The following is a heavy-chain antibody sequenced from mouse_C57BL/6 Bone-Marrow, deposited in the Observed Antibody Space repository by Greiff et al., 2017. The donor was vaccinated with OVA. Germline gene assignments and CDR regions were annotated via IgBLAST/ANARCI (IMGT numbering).Heavy chain of an antibody. D-gene: IGHD1-3*01. CDR1: GYTLTSYW. CDR2: IHPSDSDT. J-gene: IGHJ3*01. CDR3: AIKRGSSFAY. V-gene: IGHV1-74*01. Sequence: VQLQQPGAELVKPGASVKVSCKASGYTLTSYWMHWVKQRPGQGLEWIGRIHPSDSDTNYNQKFKGKATLTVDNSSSTAYMQLSSLTSEDSAVYYCAIKRGSSFAYWGQGTLVTVSA.